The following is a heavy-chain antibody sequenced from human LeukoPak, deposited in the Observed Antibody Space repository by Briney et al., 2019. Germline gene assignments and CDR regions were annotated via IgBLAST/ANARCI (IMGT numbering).Heavy chain of an antibody. Sequence: GESLKISCQGSGYDFTNNWIGWVRQMPGKGLEWMGIIYPDDSDTRYSPSFQGQVIISADKSISTAYLQWSSLKASDTAMYYCATGTFSLGFDSWGQGALVTVSS. J-gene: IGHJ4*02. CDR2: IYPDDSDT. D-gene: IGHD1-14*01. CDR3: ATGTFSLGFDS. V-gene: IGHV5-51*01. CDR1: GYDFTNNW.